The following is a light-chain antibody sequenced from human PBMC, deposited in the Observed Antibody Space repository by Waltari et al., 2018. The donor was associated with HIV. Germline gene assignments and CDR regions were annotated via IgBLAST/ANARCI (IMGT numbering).Light chain of an antibody. J-gene: IGLJ2*01. CDR3: NSYASDDTVV. V-gene: IGLV2-14*01. Sequence: QSALTQPDSVYGSPGQSLTIPSPGTTRNLGYFHPLSWYRQYPGKAPQLIIYGVTSRPSGISSRFSGSKSGNTASLTISGLQVDDEADYYCNSYASDDTVVFGGGTKLTVL. CDR2: GVT. CDR1: TRNLGYFHP.